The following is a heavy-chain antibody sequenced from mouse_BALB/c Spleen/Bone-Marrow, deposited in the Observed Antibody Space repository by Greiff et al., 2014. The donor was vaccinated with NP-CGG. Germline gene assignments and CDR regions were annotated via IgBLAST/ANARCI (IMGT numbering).Heavy chain of an antibody. CDR3: ARSLLRRDALDY. CDR2: IDPYSGGT. D-gene: IGHD2-12*01. CDR1: GYSFTGYN. J-gene: IGHJ4*01. V-gene: IGHV1S135*01. Sequence: EVQLVESGPELEKPGASVRISCKASGYSFTGYNINWERQSNGKSLEWIGYIDPYSGGTSYYQRFKDRATLTVDKSSSTAYMQLKSLTSEDSAVYYCARSLLRRDALDYWGQGTSVTVSS.